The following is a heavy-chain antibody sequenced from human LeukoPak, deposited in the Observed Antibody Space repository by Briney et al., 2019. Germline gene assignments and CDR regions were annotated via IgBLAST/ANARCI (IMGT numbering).Heavy chain of an antibody. J-gene: IGHJ6*02. CDR2: ISGSGGST. V-gene: IGHV3-23*01. CDR1: GFTFSSYA. D-gene: IGHD3-3*02. Sequence: GGSLRLSCAASGFTFSSYAMSWVRQAPGKGLEWVSAISGSGGSTYYADSVKGRFTISRDNSKNTLYLQMNSLRAEDTAVYYCARSFSFYYCGMDVWGQGTTVTVSS. CDR3: ARSFSFYYCGMDV.